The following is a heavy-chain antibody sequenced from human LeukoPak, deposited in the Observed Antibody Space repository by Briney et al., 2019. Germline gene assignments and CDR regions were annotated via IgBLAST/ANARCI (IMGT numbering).Heavy chain of an antibody. J-gene: IGHJ4*02. V-gene: IGHV3-23*01. CDR3: ARGAYGDYNS. CDR1: TFTFSSYA. Sequence: GGTLTLSCAPSTFTFSSYAMSWVRQAPGKGLESVSAIRAGADSTYYADCAQGRFTISRDNSKNTLFLQMSGLRAEDTAVYFCARGAYGDYNSWGQGTLVTVSS. D-gene: IGHD4-17*01. CDR2: IRAGADST.